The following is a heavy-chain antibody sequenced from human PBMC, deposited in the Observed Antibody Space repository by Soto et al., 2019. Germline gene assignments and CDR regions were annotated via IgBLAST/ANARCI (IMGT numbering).Heavy chain of an antibody. V-gene: IGHV3-7*01. J-gene: IGHJ3*02. CDR1: GFTFSSYW. CDR2: IKQDGSEK. D-gene: IGHD6-13*01. CDR3: ARVGAAAALGAFDI. Sequence: GGSLRLSSAASGFTFSSYWMIWVRQAPGKGLEWVANIKQDGSEKYYVDSVKGRFTISRDSAKNSLYLQMNSLRAEDTAVYYCARVGAAAALGAFDIWGQGTMVTVSS.